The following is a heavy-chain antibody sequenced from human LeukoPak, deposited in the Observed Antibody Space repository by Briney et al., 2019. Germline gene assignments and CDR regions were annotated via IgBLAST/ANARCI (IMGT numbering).Heavy chain of an antibody. V-gene: IGHV5-51*01. Sequence: GESLKISCKCSGYSFTSYWIGWVRQMPGKGLEWMGIIYPGDSDTRYSPSFQGQVTISADKSISTAYLQWSSLKASDTAMYYCARRSCTNGVCYTGHRTFDYWGQGTLVTVSS. CDR3: ARRSCTNGVCYTGHRTFDY. CDR1: GYSFTSYW. D-gene: IGHD2-8*01. CDR2: IYPGDSDT. J-gene: IGHJ4*02.